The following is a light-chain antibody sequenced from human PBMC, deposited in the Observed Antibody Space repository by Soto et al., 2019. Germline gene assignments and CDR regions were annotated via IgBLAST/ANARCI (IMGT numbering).Light chain of an antibody. Sequence: EIVMTQSPATLSVSPGERATLSCRASQSVSSNLAWYQQKPGQAPRLLIYGASTRATGTPDRFSGSGSGTEFTLTISSLQSEDFAVYYCQQYNDWRTFGQGTKVEIK. CDR2: GAS. CDR1: QSVSSN. CDR3: QQYNDWRT. V-gene: IGKV3-15*01. J-gene: IGKJ1*01.